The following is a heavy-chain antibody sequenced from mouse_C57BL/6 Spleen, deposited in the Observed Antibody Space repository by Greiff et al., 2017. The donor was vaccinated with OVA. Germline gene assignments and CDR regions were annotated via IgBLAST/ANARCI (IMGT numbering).Heavy chain of an antibody. CDR3: ARRGYGNYWDLDV. CDR2: ILPGSGST. CDR1: GYTFTGYW. V-gene: IGHV1-9*01. D-gene: IGHD2-10*02. Sequence: LVESGAELMKPGASVKLSCRATGYTFTGYWIEWVKQRPGHGLEWIGEILPGSGSTNYHEKFKGKATFTADTTSNTAYMQLSSLTTEEAAIYYCARRGYGNYWDLDVWGTGTTVTVSS. J-gene: IGHJ1*03.